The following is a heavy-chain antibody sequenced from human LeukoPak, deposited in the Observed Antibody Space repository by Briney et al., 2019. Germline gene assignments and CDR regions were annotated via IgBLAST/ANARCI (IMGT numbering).Heavy chain of an antibody. CDR3: ARDREYSSGWYLGNWFDP. J-gene: IGHJ5*02. CDR1: GFTFSSYW. Sequence: GGSLRLSCAASGFTFSSYWMSWVRQAPGKGLEWVANIKQDGSEKYYVDSVKGRLTISRDNAKNSLYLQMNSLRAEDTAVYYCARDREYSSGWYLGNWFDPWGQGTLVTVSS. CDR2: IKQDGSEK. V-gene: IGHV3-7*01. D-gene: IGHD6-19*01.